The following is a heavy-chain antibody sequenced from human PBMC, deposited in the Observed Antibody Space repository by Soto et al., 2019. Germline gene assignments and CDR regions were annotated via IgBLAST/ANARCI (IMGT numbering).Heavy chain of an antibody. V-gene: IGHV1-3*04. CDR1: GYRFTAYD. Sequence: QVQVVQSGAGVKKPGATANVSCKASGYRFTAYDMHWVRQAPGQRLEWLGWINTATGDTKYSPSFQGRVTLTRDTSATTAYMELSGLRFEDTAVYYCARTRGYCSGGSGYPLDYWGQGTLVTVSS. CDR3: ARTRGYCSGGSGYPLDY. D-gene: IGHD2-15*01. J-gene: IGHJ4*02. CDR2: INTATGDT.